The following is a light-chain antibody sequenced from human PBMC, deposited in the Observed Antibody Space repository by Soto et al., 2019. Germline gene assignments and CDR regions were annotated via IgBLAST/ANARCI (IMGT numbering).Light chain of an antibody. V-gene: IGLV2-11*01. CDR2: DVN. CDR3: CSFAGTYAPVV. CDR1: SSDVGGYEY. J-gene: IGLJ2*01. Sequence: QSAPTQPRSVSGSPGQSVIISGTGTSSDVGGYEYVSWFQQSPDKAPKLIIYDVNNRPSGVPDRFSGSKSGNTASLTICGLPAEYEDDYYCCSFAGTYAPVVFGGGTKLTVL.